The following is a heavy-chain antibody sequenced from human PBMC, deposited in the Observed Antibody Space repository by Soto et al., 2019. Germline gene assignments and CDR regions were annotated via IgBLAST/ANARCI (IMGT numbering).Heavy chain of an antibody. CDR1: GGTFSSYT. CDR3: ARVSVGATTLDAFDI. D-gene: IGHD1-26*01. J-gene: IGHJ3*02. V-gene: IGHV1-69*02. CDR2: IIPILGIA. Sequence: QVQLVQSGAEVKKPGSSVKVSCKASGGTFSSYTISWVRQAPGQGLEWMGRIIPILGIANYAQKFQGRVTITADKSTSTASMELSSLRSEDTAVYYCARVSVGATTLDAFDIWGQGTMVTVSS.